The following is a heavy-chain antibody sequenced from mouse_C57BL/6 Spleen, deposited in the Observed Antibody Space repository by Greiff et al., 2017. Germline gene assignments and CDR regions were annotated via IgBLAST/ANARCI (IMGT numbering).Heavy chain of an antibody. CDR3: ASIYYDSYFDY. CDR1: GFNIKDYY. CDR2: IDPEDGDT. V-gene: IGHV14-2*01. Sequence: EVQVVESGAELVKPGASVKLSCTASGFNIKDYYMHWVKQRTEQGLEWIGRIDPEDGDTKYAPKFQGKATITADTSSNTAYLQLSSLTSEDTAVYYCASIYYDSYFDYWGQGTTLTVSS. D-gene: IGHD2-4*01. J-gene: IGHJ2*01.